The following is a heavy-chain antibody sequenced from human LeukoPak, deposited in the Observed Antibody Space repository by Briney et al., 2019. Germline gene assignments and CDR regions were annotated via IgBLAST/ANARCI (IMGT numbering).Heavy chain of an antibody. D-gene: IGHD3-22*01. CDR3: GKVPSSGYHSWFDP. CDR1: GDSISSGGYY. J-gene: IGHJ5*02. Sequence: KPSQTLSLTCTVSGDSISSGGYYWSWIRQHPGKGLEWIGYIYYSGSTYYNPSLKSRVTISVDTSKNQFSLKLSSVTAADTAVYYCGKVPSSGYHSWFDPWGQGTLVTVSS. V-gene: IGHV4-31*03. CDR2: IYYSGST.